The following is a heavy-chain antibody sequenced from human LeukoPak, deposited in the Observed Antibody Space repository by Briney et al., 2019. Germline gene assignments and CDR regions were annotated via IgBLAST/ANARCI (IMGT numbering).Heavy chain of an antibody. CDR1: GFTFSSYS. Sequence: PGGSLRLSCAASGFTFSSYSMNWVRQAPGKGLEWVSSISSSSSYIYYADSVKGRFTISRDNAKNSLYLQMNSLRAEDTAVYYCASNPRVTTVTNFDYWGQGTLVTVSS. D-gene: IGHD4-17*01. CDR2: ISSSSSYI. CDR3: ASNPRVTTVTNFDY. J-gene: IGHJ4*02. V-gene: IGHV3-21*01.